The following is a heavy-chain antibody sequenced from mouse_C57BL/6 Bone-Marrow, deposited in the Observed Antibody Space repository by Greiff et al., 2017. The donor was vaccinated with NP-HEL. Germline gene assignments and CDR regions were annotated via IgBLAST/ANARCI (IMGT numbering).Heavy chain of an antibody. CDR2: IYPRSGNT. J-gene: IGHJ4*01. CDR1: GYTFTSYG. Sequence: VQLKESGAELARPGASVKLSCKASGYTFTSYGISWVKQRTGQGLEWIGEIYPRSGNTYYNEKFKGKATLTADKSSSTAYMELRSLTSEDSVVYFCARPISPYYAMDYWGQGTSVTVSS. CDR3: ARPISPYYAMDY. V-gene: IGHV1-81*01.